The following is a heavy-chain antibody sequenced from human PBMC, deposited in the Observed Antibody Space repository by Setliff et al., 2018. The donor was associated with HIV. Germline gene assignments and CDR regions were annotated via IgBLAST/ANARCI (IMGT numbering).Heavy chain of an antibody. D-gene: IGHD6-19*01. CDR3: ARDPNTGWYYLAF. V-gene: IGHV4-4*07. Sequence: PSETLSLTCTGSGGSVSNYYWTWIRQSAGKGLEWIGHINTSGSTKYNPSLKSRLTMSVDSSGNQFSLTLTSVTAADTAVYYCARDPNTGWYYLAFWGPGALVTVSS. CDR1: GGSVSNYY. J-gene: IGHJ4*02. CDR2: INTSGST.